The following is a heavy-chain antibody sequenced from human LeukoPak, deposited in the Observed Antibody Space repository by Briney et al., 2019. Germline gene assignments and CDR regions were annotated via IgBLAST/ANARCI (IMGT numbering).Heavy chain of an antibody. CDR2: IYHSGST. V-gene: IGHV4-38-2*02. CDR3: ARVWFGELKVWFDP. CDR1: GYSISSGYY. Sequence: TSETLSLTCTVSGYSISSGYYWGWIRQPPGKGLEWIGSIYHSGSTYYNPSLKSRVTISVDTSKNQFSPKLSSVTAADTAVYYCARVWFGELKVWFDPWGQGTLVTVSS. D-gene: IGHD3-10*01. J-gene: IGHJ5*02.